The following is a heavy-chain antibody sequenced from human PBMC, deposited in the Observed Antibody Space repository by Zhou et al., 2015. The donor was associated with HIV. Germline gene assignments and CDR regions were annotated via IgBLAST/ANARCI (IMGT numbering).Heavy chain of an antibody. CDR3: AREDIRAVSNPYDY. V-gene: IGHV1-69*01. CDR1: GGTFSRYA. D-gene: IGHD5-12*01. J-gene: IGHJ4*02. Sequence: QLQVVQSGAEVKTPGSSVKVSCTVSGGTFSRYAISWVRQAPGQGLEWMGGIIPMFGTPNYAQKFQGRITISAEDSTRTSYMDLSGLRFEDTAVYYCAREDIRAVSNPYDYWGQGTQVTVSS. CDR2: IIPMFGTP.